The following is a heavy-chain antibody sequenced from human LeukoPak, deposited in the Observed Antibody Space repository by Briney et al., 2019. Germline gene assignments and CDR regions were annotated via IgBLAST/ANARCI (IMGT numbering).Heavy chain of an antibody. CDR3: AKVRRENSWSTSTWYFDL. CDR1: GFTFSNYA. D-gene: IGHD6-13*01. V-gene: IGHV3-23*01. CDR2: ISGSGDKT. Sequence: SGGSLRLSCAASGFTFSNYAMNWVRQGSGKGLEWVSGISGSGDKTYYADSVKGRFTISRDNSKNTLYLQMNSLRAEDTAVYYCAKVRRENSWSTSTWYFDLWGRGTLVTVSS. J-gene: IGHJ2*01.